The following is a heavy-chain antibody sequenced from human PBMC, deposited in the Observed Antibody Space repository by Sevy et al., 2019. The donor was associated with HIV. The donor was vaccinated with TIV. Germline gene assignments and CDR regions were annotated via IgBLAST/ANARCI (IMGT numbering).Heavy chain of an antibody. V-gene: IGHV3-30*03. CDR3: ASGFDYQEQYYYFFGMDV. CDR2: ISYDGSKT. J-gene: IGHJ6*02. Sequence: LSLTCAASGFTFSGYGMHWVRQAPGKGLEWVAIISYDGSKTYYSESVKGRFAISRDNSRNTLNLQMSSLRVEDTAVYYCASGFDYQEQYYYFFGMDVWGRGTTVTVSS. D-gene: IGHD5-12*01. CDR1: GFTFSGYG.